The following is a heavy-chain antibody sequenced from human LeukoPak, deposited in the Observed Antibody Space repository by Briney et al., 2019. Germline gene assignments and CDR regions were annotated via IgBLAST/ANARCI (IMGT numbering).Heavy chain of an antibody. J-gene: IGHJ4*02. CDR3: ASLRERSYYARGFDY. CDR2: IYYSGST. CDR1: GGSISSSSYY. Sequence: PSETLSLTCTVSGGSISSSSYYWGWIRQPPGKGLDWIGSIYYSGSTYYNPSLKSRVTISVDTSKNQSSLKLSSVTAADTAVFYCASLRERSYYARGFDYWGQGTLVTVSS. V-gene: IGHV4-39*01. D-gene: IGHD1-26*01.